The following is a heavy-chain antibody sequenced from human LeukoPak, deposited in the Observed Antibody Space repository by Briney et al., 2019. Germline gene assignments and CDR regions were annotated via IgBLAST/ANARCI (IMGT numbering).Heavy chain of an antibody. CDR1: GFTFSSYA. CDR3: AKGIYDMDV. CDR2: ISGSSRST. V-gene: IGHV3-23*01. J-gene: IGHJ6*02. Sequence: GGSLRLSCAASGFTFSSYAMSWVRQAPGKGLEWVSTISGSSRSTYYADYAKGRFAISRDNSKNTLYLHMNSLRAEDTAVYFCAKGIYDMDVWGQGTTVTVSS.